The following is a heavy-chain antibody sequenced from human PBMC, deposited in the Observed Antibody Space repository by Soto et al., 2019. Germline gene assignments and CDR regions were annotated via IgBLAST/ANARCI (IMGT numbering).Heavy chain of an antibody. CDR1: GFTFSSYW. Sequence: GGSLRLSCAASGFTFSSYWMSWVRQAPGKGLEWVANIKQDGSGKYYVDSVKGRFTISRDNAKNSLYLQMNSLRAEDTAVYYCATIGWAYHGSLSYSYSFDYWGQGTLVTVSS. CDR2: IKQDGSGK. D-gene: IGHD3-10*01. J-gene: IGHJ4*02. CDR3: ATIGWAYHGSLSYSYSFDY. V-gene: IGHV3-7*01.